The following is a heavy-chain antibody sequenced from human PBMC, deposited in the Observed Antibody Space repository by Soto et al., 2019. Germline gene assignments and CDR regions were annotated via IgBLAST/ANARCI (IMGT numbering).Heavy chain of an antibody. CDR2: ISSSSTYI. V-gene: IGHV3-21*01. J-gene: IGHJ4*02. CDR3: ATWGRFSDGYNFADY. CDR1: GFTFSSYS. D-gene: IGHD5-12*01. Sequence: EVQLVESGGGLVKPGGSLRLSCAASGFTFSSYSMNWVRQAPGKGLEWVSSISSSSTYIYYADSLKGRFTIPRDNAKNSLYLQMNSLRAEDTAVYYCATWGRFSDGYNFADYWGQGTLVTVSS.